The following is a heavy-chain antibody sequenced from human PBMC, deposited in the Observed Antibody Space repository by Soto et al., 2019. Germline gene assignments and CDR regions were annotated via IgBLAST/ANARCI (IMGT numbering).Heavy chain of an antibody. D-gene: IGHD6-13*01. CDR2: INHSGST. J-gene: IGHJ6*02. CDR3: ARRMSIAAAGRGYYYYYYGMDV. CDR1: GGSFSGYY. V-gene: IGHV4-34*01. Sequence: SETLSLTCVVYGGSFSGYYWSWIRQPPGKGLEWIGEINHSGSTNYNPSLKSRVTISVDTSKNQFSLKLSSVTAADTAVYYCARRMSIAAAGRGYYYYYYGMDVWGQGTTVTVSS.